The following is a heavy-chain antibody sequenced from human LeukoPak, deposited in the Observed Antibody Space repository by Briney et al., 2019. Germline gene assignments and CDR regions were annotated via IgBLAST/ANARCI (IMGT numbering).Heavy chain of an antibody. D-gene: IGHD6-13*01. CDR2: ISSSSSYI. Sequence: GGPLRLSCAASGFTFSSYSMNWVRQAPGKGLEWVSSISSSSSYIYYADSVKGRFTISRDNAKNSLYLQMNSLRAEDTTVYYCARGAAAGPKIFDYWGQGTLVTVSS. CDR1: GFTFSSYS. CDR3: ARGAAAGPKIFDY. J-gene: IGHJ4*02. V-gene: IGHV3-21*01.